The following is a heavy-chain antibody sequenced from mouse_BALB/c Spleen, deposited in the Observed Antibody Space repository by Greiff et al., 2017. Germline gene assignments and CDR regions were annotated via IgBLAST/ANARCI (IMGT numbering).Heavy chain of an antibody. CDR3: TSQYDVGYAMDY. Sequence: VQLQQSGTVLARPGASVKMSCKASGYTFTSYWMHWVKQRPGQGLEWIGAIYPGNSDTSYNQKFKGKAKLTAVTSTSTAYMELSSLTNEDSAVYYCTSQYDVGYAMDYWGQGTSVTVSS. CDR1: GYTFTSYW. D-gene: IGHD2-14*01. V-gene: IGHV1-5*01. J-gene: IGHJ4*01. CDR2: IYPGNSDT.